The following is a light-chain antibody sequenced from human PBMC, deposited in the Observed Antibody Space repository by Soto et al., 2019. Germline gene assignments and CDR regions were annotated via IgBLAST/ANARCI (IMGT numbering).Light chain of an antibody. Sequence: EFTQSPDTLSLSPGERATLPCRASQSVSSTYVAWYQQKPGQAPRLLIYDASSRATGIPDRFSGSGSGTDFTLTISRLEPEDFAVYYCQQYGSSPRTFGQGTKVDIK. J-gene: IGKJ1*01. CDR1: QSVSSTY. CDR3: QQYGSSPRT. V-gene: IGKV3-20*01. CDR2: DAS.